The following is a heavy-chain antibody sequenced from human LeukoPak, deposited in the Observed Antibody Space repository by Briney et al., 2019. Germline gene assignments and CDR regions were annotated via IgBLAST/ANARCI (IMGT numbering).Heavy chain of an antibody. CDR1: GFTFSSFW. J-gene: IGHJ4*02. Sequence: GGSLRLSCATSGFTFSSFWMSWVRQAPGKGLEWVANIKHDGSEKHYVDAVRGRFTISRDNAKNSLYLQMSSLRAEDTAVYYCAKAIHSSSSGVVDYWGQGTLVTVSS. V-gene: IGHV3-7*01. D-gene: IGHD6-6*01. CDR2: IKHDGSEK. CDR3: AKAIHSSSSGVVDY.